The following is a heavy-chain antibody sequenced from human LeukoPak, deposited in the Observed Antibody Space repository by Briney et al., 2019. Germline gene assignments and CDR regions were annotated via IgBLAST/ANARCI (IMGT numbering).Heavy chain of an antibody. CDR3: ARGLKGIVVAGTRRLDY. V-gene: IGHV3-23*01. Sequence: HPGGSLRLSCAASGFSFSNYAMSWVRQAPGKGLEWVSGISGIDGSTYYAGSVKGRFTISRESAKNSLYLQMNSLRAGDTAVYFCARGLKGIVVAGTRRLDYWGQGTLVTVSS. CDR1: GFSFSNYA. D-gene: IGHD6-19*01. CDR2: ISGIDGST. J-gene: IGHJ4*02.